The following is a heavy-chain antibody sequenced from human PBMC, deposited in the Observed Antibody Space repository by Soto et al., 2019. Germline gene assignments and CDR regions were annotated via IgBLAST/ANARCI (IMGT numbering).Heavy chain of an antibody. CDR1: GGSISSGGYY. CDR3: ARTRIGLATIFDY. D-gene: IGHD5-12*01. Sequence: QVQLQESGPGLVKPSQTLSLTCTVSGGSISSGGYYWSWIRQHPGKGLEWIGYIYYSGSTYYNPSLKSRVTISVDTSKHQCSLKLSSVTAADTAVYYCARTRIGLATIFDYWGQGTLVTVSS. J-gene: IGHJ4*02. CDR2: IYYSGST. V-gene: IGHV4-31*03.